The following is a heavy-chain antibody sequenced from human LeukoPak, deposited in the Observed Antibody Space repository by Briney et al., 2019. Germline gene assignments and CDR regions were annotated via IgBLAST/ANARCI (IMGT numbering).Heavy chain of an antibody. V-gene: IGHV4-34*01. CDR3: ARGITVVYYFDL. D-gene: IGHD1-20*01. Sequence: SETLSPTCAVDGGSLSGYYWSWFRQPPGKGLEWIGEIHYTGATNYSPSLKGRVTISPGTSNNQVSLRMKSVTAADTAVYYCARGITVVYYFDLWGRGTLVTVSS. J-gene: IGHJ2*01. CDR2: IHYTGAT. CDR1: GGSLSGYY.